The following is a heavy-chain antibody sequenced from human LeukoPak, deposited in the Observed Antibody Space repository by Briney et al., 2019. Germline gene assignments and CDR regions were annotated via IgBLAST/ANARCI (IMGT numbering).Heavy chain of an antibody. V-gene: IGHV3-21*01. Sequence: GGSLRLSCAASGFTLSSYSMNWVRQAPGEGLGGVSYISSSSSYIYYTHSVKGRFTISRDNARNSLYLQMNSLRAEDTAVYYCAELGITMIGGVWGKGTTVTISS. CDR3: AELGITMIGGV. D-gene: IGHD3-10*02. J-gene: IGHJ6*04. CDR2: ISSSSSYI. CDR1: GFTLSSYS.